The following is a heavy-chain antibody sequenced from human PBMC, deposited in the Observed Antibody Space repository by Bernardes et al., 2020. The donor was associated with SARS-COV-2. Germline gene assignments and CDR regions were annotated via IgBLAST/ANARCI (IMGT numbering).Heavy chain of an antibody. CDR2: IYSSGST. V-gene: IGHV3-53*01. CDR3: AKGGHFSPFDY. CDR1: GFTVSSNY. D-gene: IGHD5-12*01. Sequence: GGSLRLSCAASGFTVSSNYMSWVRQAPGKGLEWVSVIYSSGSTYKADSVKGRFTISRDNSKNTVNLQMNSLRTEDTAVYYCAKGGHFSPFDYWGQGTLVTVSS. J-gene: IGHJ4*02.